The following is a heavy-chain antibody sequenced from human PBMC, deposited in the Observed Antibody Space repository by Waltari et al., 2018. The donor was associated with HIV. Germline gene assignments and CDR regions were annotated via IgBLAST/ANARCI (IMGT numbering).Heavy chain of an antibody. J-gene: IGHJ4*02. Sequence: QVQLVQSGAEVKKPGASVKVSCKASGYTFTRYGISWVRQAPGQGLEWMGWISAYNGNRNYAPKFQCRVTMTTDASTITAYMGLRSLRSDDTAVYYCARYPEAFDWLLGPYYFDSWGQGTLVTVSS. V-gene: IGHV1-18*01. D-gene: IGHD3-9*01. CDR3: ARYPEAFDWLLGPYYFDS. CDR1: GYTFTRYG. CDR2: ISAYNGNR.